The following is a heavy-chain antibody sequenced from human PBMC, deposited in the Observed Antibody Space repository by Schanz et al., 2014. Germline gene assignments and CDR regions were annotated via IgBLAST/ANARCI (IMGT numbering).Heavy chain of an antibody. J-gene: IGHJ6*02. V-gene: IGHV3-23*01. D-gene: IGHD2-15*01. CDR3: AKARRKSNCSGGGCFLYSYYGMDV. CDR2: ISASGGST. CDR1: GFTFSSYA. Sequence: EVQLLESGGGLVQPGGSLRLSCAASGFTFSSYAMSWVRQAPGKGLEWVSTISASGGSTCYADSVKGRFTISRDNSKKILYPQMKSLRAEDTAVYYCAKARRKSNCSGGGCFLYSYYGMDVWGQGTTVTVSS.